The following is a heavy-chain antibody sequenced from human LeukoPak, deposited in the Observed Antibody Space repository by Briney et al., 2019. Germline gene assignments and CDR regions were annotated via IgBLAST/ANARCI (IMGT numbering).Heavy chain of an antibody. J-gene: IGHJ5*02. CDR3: ARGNVVVVAATPRWFDP. CDR2: INPNSGGT. CDR1: GYTFTGYY. Sequence: ASVKVSCKASGYTFTGYYMHWVRQAPGQGLEWMGWINPNSGGTNYAQKFQGRVTMTRDTSISTAYMELSRLRSDDTAVYYCARGNVVVVAATPRWFDPWGQGTLVTVSP. V-gene: IGHV1-2*02. D-gene: IGHD2-15*01.